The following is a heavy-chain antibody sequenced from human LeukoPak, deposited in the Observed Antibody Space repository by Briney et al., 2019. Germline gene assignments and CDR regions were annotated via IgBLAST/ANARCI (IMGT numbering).Heavy chain of an antibody. J-gene: IGHJ4*02. CDR2: ISYDGSNK. D-gene: IGHD3-22*01. V-gene: IGHV3-30*04. CDR1: GFTFSTYA. Sequence: GGSLRLSCAASGFTFSTYAMHWVRQSPGKGLEWVAVISYDGSNKYYADSVKGRFTISRDNSKNTLYLQMNSLRAEDTAVYYCARDSFYDSSGFIFDYWGQGTLVTVSS. CDR3: ARDSFYDSSGFIFDY.